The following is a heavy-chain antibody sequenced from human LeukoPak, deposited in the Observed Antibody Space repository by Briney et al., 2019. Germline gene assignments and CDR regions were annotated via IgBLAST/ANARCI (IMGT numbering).Heavy chain of an antibody. CDR3: AKDQSRVVVAATFDY. V-gene: IGHV3-30*02. Sequence: GSLRLSCAASGFTFSSYGMHWVRQAPGKGLEWVAFIRYDGSNKYYADSVKGRFTISRDNSKNTLYLQMNSLRAEDTAVYYCAKDQSRVVVAATFDYWGQGTLVTVSS. J-gene: IGHJ4*02. CDR2: IRYDGSNK. CDR1: GFTFSSYG. D-gene: IGHD2-15*01.